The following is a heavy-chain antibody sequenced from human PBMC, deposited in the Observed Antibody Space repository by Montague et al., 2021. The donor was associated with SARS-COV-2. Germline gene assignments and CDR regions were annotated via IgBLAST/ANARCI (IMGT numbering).Heavy chain of an antibody. CDR2: ITASSIYI. V-gene: IGHV3-21*01. Sequence: SLRLSCAASGFTFSTYTMNWVRQAPGQGLEWVSSITASSIYIYYADSVKGRSTISRDNAKKSLYLQMNSLRAEDTAVYYCTRDAFTMIVDAFNIWGQGTKVTVSS. D-gene: IGHD3-22*01. CDR3: TRDAFTMIVDAFNI. J-gene: IGHJ3*02. CDR1: GFTFSTYT.